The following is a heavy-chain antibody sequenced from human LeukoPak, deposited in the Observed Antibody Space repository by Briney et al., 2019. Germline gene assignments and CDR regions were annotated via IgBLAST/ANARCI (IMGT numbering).Heavy chain of an antibody. CDR1: GFTFSSYA. CDR3: AKDLIVGATTPLLFDY. V-gene: IGHV3-30-3*01. J-gene: IGHJ4*02. CDR2: ISYDGSNK. D-gene: IGHD1-26*01. Sequence: GGSLRLSCAASGFTFSSYAMHWVRQAPGKGLEWVAVISYDGSNKYYADSVKGRFTISRDNSKNTLYLQMNSLRAEDTAVYYCAKDLIVGATTPLLFDYWGQGTLVTVSS.